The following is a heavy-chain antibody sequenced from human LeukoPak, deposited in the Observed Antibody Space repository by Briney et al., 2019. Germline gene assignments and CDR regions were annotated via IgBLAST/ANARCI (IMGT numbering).Heavy chain of an antibody. CDR3: VKGGDYGDPFDP. D-gene: IGHD4-17*01. CDR2: ISSNGGST. J-gene: IGHJ5*02. Sequence: GGSLRLSCSASGFTFSSYAMHWVRQAPGKGLEYVSAISSNGGSTYYADSVKGRFTISRDNSKNTLYLRMSSLRAEDTAVYYCVKGGDYGDPFDPWGQGTLVTVSS. CDR1: GFTFSSYA. V-gene: IGHV3-64D*06.